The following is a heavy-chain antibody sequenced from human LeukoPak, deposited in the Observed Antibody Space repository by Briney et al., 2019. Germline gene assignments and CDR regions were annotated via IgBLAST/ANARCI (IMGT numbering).Heavy chain of an antibody. V-gene: IGHV4-34*01. CDR1: GGSFSGYY. Sequence: SETLSLTCAVYGGSFSGYYWSWIRQPPGKGLEWIGEIDHSGSTNYNPSLKSRVTISVDTSKNQFSLKLSSVTAADTAAYYWARAPYSYGSGSYYTNGGQEPLVTVP. J-gene: IGHJ4*02. CDR2: IDHSGST. D-gene: IGHD3-10*01. CDR3: ARAPYSYGSGSYYTN.